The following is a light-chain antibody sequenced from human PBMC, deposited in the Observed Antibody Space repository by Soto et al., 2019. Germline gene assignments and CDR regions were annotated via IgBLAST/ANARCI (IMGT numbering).Light chain of an antibody. CDR2: DNN. CDR3: GTWDSSLSAWV. J-gene: IGLJ3*02. V-gene: IGLV1-51*01. CDR1: SSNIENNY. Sequence: QAVVTQPPSVSAAPGQMVTISCSGSSSNIENNYVTWYQQFPGTAPKLLIYDNNKRPSGIPDRFSGSKSGTSATLGITGLQTGDEADYYCGTWDSSLSAWVFGGGTKLTVL.